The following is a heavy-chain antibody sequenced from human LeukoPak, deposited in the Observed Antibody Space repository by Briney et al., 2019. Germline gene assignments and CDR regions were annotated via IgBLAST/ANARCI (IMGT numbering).Heavy chain of an antibody. J-gene: IGHJ4*02. Sequence: GGSLRLXCAASGFTFSSYSMNWGRQAPGKGLEWVSYITSSGSTIYYADSVKGRFTISRDNAKNSLYLQMNSLRVEDTAVYYCASLLQSDYWGQGTLVTVSS. CDR1: GFTFSSYS. CDR3: ASLLQSDY. V-gene: IGHV3-48*04. D-gene: IGHD2-15*01. CDR2: ITSSGSTI.